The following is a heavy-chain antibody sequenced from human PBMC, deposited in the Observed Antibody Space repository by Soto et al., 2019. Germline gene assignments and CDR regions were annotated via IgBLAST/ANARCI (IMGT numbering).Heavy chain of an antibody. CDR2: IYYSGST. Sequence: WETLSLTWCSFCVSISRDYWSWVRPRPRKGLEWIGYIYYSGSTNYNPSLKSRVTISVDTSKNQFSLKLSSVTAADTAVYYCARALILTGYYIHDAFDIWGQGTMVTVS. J-gene: IGHJ3*02. D-gene: IGHD3-9*01. CDR3: ARALILTGYYIHDAFDI. CDR1: CVSISRDY. V-gene: IGHV4-59*01.